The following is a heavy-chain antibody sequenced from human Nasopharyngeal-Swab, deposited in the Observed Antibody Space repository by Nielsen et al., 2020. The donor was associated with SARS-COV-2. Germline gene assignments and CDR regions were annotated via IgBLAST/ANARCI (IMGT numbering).Heavy chain of an antibody. CDR2: IYWDDEK. V-gene: IGHV2-5*02. J-gene: IGHJ6*02. CDR1: FSLTTSGVG. D-gene: IGHD4/OR15-4a*01. CDR3: AQRTALTDGLGV. Sequence: SGPTLVKTHTDPHSDLHLLWFSLTTSGVGVGWIRQPPGKALEWLALIYWDDEKRYSPPLKSRLTITKDTSKNQVVLTMTSIDPADTGTYYCAQRTALTDGLGVWGQGTTVTVSS.